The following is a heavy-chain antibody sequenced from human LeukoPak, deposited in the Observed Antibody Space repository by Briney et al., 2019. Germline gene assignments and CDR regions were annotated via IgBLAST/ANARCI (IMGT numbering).Heavy chain of an antibody. CDR3: AHSSTRVSYYYYYMDV. V-gene: IGHV1-69*05. CDR1: GYTFTRYD. D-gene: IGHD2-2*01. J-gene: IGHJ6*03. CDR2: IIPIFGTA. Sequence: GASVKVSCKASGYTFTRYDINWVRQDTGQGLEWMGGIIPIFGTANYAQKFQGRVTITTDESTSTAYMELSSLRSEDTAVYYCAHSSTRVSYYYYYMDVWGKGTTVTVSS.